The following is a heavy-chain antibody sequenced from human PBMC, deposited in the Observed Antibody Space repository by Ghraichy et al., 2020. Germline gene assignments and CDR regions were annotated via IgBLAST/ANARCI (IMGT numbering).Heavy chain of an antibody. CDR3: ARRIVGAHGGFDY. J-gene: IGHJ4*02. CDR2: IYTSGST. V-gene: IGHV4-4*09. Sequence: SETLSLTCTVSGGSISSYYWSWIRQPPGKGLEWIGYIYTSGSTNYNPSLKSRVTISVDTSKNQFSLKLSSVTAADTAVYYCARRIVGAHGGFDYWGQGTLVTVSS. CDR1: GGSISSYY. D-gene: IGHD1-26*01.